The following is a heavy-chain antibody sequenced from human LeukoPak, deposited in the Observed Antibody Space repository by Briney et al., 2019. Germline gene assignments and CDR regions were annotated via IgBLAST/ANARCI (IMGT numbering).Heavy chain of an antibody. J-gene: IGHJ4*02. CDR1: GFTFSSYG. CDR2: IKQDGSEK. Sequence: PGGSLRLSCAASGFTFSSYGMRWVRQAPGKGLEWVANIKQDGSEKYYVDSVKGRFTISRDNAKNSLYLQMNSLRAEDTAVYYCARVTRSRDFWSGYSTSFDYWGQGTLVTVSS. V-gene: IGHV3-7*01. D-gene: IGHD3-3*01. CDR3: ARVTRSRDFWSGYSTSFDY.